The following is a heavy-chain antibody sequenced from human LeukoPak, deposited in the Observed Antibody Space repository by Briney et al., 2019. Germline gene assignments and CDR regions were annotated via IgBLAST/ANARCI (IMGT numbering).Heavy chain of an antibody. CDR3: ARDGAWGYFDY. V-gene: IGHV3-7*01. D-gene: IGHD3-16*01. CDR2: IKQDGSEK. CDR1: GFTFSSYW. J-gene: IGHJ4*02. Sequence: PGGSLRLSCAASGFTFSSYWMSWVRQVPGKGLEWVASIKQDGSEKYYVDSVKGRFTISRDNAKNSLYLQMNSLRAEDTAVYYCARDGAWGYFDYWGQGTLVTVSS.